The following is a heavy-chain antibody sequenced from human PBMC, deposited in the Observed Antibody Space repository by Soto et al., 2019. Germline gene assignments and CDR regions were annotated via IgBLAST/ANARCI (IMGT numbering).Heavy chain of an antibody. CDR3: ARTVEIYYGMDV. V-gene: IGHV2-26*01. J-gene: IGHJ6*02. D-gene: IGHD6-19*01. Sequence: QVTLKESGPVLVKPTETVTLTCTVSGFSFSNVRMGVSWIRQPPGKALEWLAHIFSIDEKSYSTSLKIRLTISKDTSKSQVVLTMTNMDPVDTATYYCARTVEIYYGMDVWDQGTTVTVSS. CDR1: GFSFSNVRMG. CDR2: IFSIDEK.